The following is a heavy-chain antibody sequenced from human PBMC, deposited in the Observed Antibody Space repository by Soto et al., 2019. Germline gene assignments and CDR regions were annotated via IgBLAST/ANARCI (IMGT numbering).Heavy chain of an antibody. Sequence: EVQLVESGGGLVKPGGSLRLSCAASGFTVSNAWMSWVRQAPGKGLEWVGRIKSKTDGGTTEYDAPVKGSFTISRDDSKNTLYLQMNSLKTEDTAVYYCTRYSYGASEYWGQGTLVTVSS. CDR1: GFTVSNAW. V-gene: IGHV3-15*01. CDR3: TRYSYGASEY. D-gene: IGHD5-18*01. J-gene: IGHJ4*02. CDR2: IKSKTDGGTT.